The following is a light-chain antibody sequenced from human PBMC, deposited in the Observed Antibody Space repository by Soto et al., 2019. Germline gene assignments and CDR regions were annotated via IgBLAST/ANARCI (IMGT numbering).Light chain of an antibody. CDR3: QSYDSSLSGSV. Sequence: QSVLTQPRSVSGSPGQSVTISRTGASSDVGGYNYVSWYQQHPGKAPKLMIYDVSKRPSGVPDRFSGSKSGNTASLTISGLQTEDEADYYCQSYDSSLSGSVFGTGTKVTVL. J-gene: IGLJ1*01. CDR1: SSDVGGYNY. V-gene: IGLV2-11*01. CDR2: DVS.